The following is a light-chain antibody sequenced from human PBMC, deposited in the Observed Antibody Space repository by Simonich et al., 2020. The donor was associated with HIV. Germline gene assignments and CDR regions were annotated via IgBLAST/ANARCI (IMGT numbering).Light chain of an antibody. CDR3: SSYTSSSTLGVV. CDR2: DVS. CDR1: SSDIGAYNY. V-gene: IGLV2-14*03. Sequence: QSALTQPASVSGSPGQSITISCTGTSSDIGAYNYVSWYQQHPGKAPQLLISDVSNRPSGVSNRFSGSKSGNTASLTIAGLQAEDEADYYCSSYTSSSTLGVVFGGGTKLTVL. J-gene: IGLJ2*01.